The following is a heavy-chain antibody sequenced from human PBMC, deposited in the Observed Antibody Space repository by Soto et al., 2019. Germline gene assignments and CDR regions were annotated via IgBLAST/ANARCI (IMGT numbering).Heavy chain of an antibody. D-gene: IGHD2-21*01. J-gene: IGHJ4*02. CDR2: IRGTGGET. Sequence: EVELLESGGGIVQPGGSLRVSCVASGFTFRNFVMSWVRQAPGKGLEWVSAIRGTGGETFYADSVKGRFTISRDNSKNTLYLQMNSLRHEDTALYFCAQDRGWGVVSPSHDYWGQGTLVPVSS. V-gene: IGHV3-23*01. CDR1: GFTFRNFV. CDR3: AQDRGWGVVSPSHDY.